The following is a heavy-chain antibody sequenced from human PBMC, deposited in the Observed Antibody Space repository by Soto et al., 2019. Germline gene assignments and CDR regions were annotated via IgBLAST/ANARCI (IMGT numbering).Heavy chain of an antibody. J-gene: IGHJ4*02. CDR2: IWYDGSNK. CDR1: VFTFSSYG. Sequence: GGSLGLSCAASVFTFSSYGMHWGRQAPGKGLEWVAVIWYDGSNKYYADYVKGRFTISRDDSKNTAHLQMNSLKTEDTAVYYCMVGATTLYGFDYWGQGTLVTVSS. V-gene: IGHV3-33*01. CDR3: MVGATTLYGFDY. D-gene: IGHD1-26*01.